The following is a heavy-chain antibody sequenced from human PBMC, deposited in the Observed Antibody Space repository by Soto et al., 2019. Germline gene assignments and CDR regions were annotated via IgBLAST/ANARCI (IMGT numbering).Heavy chain of an antibody. Sequence: QVQLVQSAGEVKKPGASAIVSCQASGYTFRNYIIAWLRQAPGQGLEWMGWISPYNGNTNYAQQFRGSVTLTTDTSTSAAYLELRNLGSDNAATYYCARYCAGNACYSRHYYAMDVWGQGTTVSVSS. V-gene: IGHV1-18*01. D-gene: IGHD2-21*02. CDR2: ISPYNGNT. CDR3: ARYCAGNACYSRHYYAMDV. CDR1: GYTFRNYI. J-gene: IGHJ6*02.